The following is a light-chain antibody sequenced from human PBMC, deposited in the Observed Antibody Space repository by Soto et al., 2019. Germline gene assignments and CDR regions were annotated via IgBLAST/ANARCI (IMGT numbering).Light chain of an antibody. CDR3: QQINSSPIT. J-gene: IGKJ5*01. V-gene: IGKV1-9*01. CDR2: DAY. Sequence: DIQLTQSPSFLSASVGDRVTITCRASQGINSYLAWYQQKPGKVPKLLIYDAYTLQSGVTSRFSGSGSGTEFTLTISSLQPEDFATYYCQQINSSPITFGQGTRLEI. CDR1: QGINSY.